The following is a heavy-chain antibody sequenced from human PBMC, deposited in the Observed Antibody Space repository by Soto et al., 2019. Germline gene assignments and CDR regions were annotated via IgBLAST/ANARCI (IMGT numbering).Heavy chain of an antibody. V-gene: IGHV5-51*01. CDR3: ARLPSIAARPSYYYYYYGMDV. D-gene: IGHD6-6*01. CDR1: RYRFTSYW. CDR2: IYPGDSDT. Sequence: GESLKISCTASRYRFTSYWIGWVRQQPGKGLEWMGIIYPGDSDTRYSPSFQGQVTISADKSISTAYLQWSSLKASDTAMYYCARLPSIAARPSYYYYYYGMDVWGQGTTVTVSS. J-gene: IGHJ6*02.